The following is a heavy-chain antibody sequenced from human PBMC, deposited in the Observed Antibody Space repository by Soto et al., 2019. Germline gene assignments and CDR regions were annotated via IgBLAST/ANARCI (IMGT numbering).Heavy chain of an antibody. J-gene: IGHJ4*02. CDR1: GFTFSSYG. Sequence: QVQLVESGGGVVQPGRSLRLSCAASGFTFSSYGMHWVRQAPGKGLEWVAVISYDGSNKYYADSVKGRFTISRDNSKNTLYLQMNSLRAEDTAVYYCAKTRQLLLVDYYFDYWGQGTLVTVSS. CDR3: AKTRQLLLVDYYFDY. D-gene: IGHD2-15*01. V-gene: IGHV3-30*18. CDR2: ISYDGSNK.